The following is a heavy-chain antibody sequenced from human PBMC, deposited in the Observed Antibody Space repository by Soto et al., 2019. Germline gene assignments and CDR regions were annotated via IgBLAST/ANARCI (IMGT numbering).Heavy chain of an antibody. Sequence: PSETLSLTCTVSGGSISSSSYYWGWIRQPPGKGLEWIGSIYYSGSTYYNPSLKSRVTISVDTSKNQFSLKLSSVTAADTAVYYCARHFNEWYSSGWTHQFDYWGQGTLVTVSS. CDR1: GGSISSSSYY. J-gene: IGHJ4*02. CDR3: ARHFNEWYSSGWTHQFDY. CDR2: IYYSGST. V-gene: IGHV4-39*01. D-gene: IGHD6-19*01.